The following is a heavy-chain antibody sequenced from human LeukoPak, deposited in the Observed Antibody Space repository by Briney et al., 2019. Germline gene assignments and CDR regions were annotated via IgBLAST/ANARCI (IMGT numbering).Heavy chain of an antibody. V-gene: IGHV3-23*01. J-gene: IGHJ3*02. CDR2: ISGSGGST. CDR1: GFTFSSYA. D-gene: IGHD6-19*01. Sequence: GGSLRLSCAASGFTFSSYAMSWVRQAPGKGLEWVSAISGSGGSTYYADSEKGRFTISRDNSKNTLYLQMNSLRAEDTAVYYCAKDSYSSGWYGGGAFDIWGQGTMVTVSS. CDR3: AKDSYSSGWYGGGAFDI.